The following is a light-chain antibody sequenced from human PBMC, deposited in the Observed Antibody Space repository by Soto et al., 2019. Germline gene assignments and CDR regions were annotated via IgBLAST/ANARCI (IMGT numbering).Light chain of an antibody. Sequence: QSVLTQPASVSGSPGQSITISCTGTSSDVGGYNYVSWYQQHPGTAPKLMIHDVSNRPSGVSYRFSGSKSGNAASLTISGLQAEDEADYYSSSYSSDSTYVFGTGSMVTV. CDR1: SSDVGGYNY. V-gene: IGLV2-14*03. CDR3: SSYSSDSTYV. J-gene: IGLJ1*01. CDR2: DVS.